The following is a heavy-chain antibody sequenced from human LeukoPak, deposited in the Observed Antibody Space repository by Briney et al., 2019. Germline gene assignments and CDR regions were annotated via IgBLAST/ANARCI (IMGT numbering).Heavy chain of an antibody. V-gene: IGHV3-30*03. Sequence: GGSLRLSCAASGFTFSSYGMHWVRQAPGKGLEWVAVISYDGSNKYYADSVKGRFTISRDNSKNTLYLQMNSLRAEDTAVYYCARVGGMATINNDAFDIWGQGTMVTVSS. CDR1: GFTFSSYG. D-gene: IGHD5-12*01. J-gene: IGHJ3*02. CDR3: ARVGGMATINNDAFDI. CDR2: ISYDGSNK.